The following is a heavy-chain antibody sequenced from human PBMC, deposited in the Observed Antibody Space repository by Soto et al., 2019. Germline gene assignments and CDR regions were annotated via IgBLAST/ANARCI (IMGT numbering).Heavy chain of an antibody. CDR2: ICYSDIT. J-gene: IGHJ2*01. CDR3: FSSKRRHTRLTSDL. D-gene: IGHD2-21*01. Sequence: GRGLEWIGYICYSDITNYNPSLKGRVTISVDTTKNQFSLKLSSVTAADTAVYFFFSSKRRHTRLTSDL. V-gene: IGHV4-59*01.